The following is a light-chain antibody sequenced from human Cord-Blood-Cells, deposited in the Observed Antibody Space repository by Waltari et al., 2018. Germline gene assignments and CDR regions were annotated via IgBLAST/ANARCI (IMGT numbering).Light chain of an antibody. CDR3: SSYTSSSTSYV. CDR2: EVS. CDR1: SSDVGGYNY. V-gene: IGLV2-14*01. Sequence: QSALTQPASVSGSPGQSITISCTGTSSDVGGYNYVSWYQQHPGKAPKLMIYEVSNRPSGVSNRLSGSKSGNTASLTISGLQAEDEADYYCSSYTSSSTSYVFGTGTKVTVL. J-gene: IGLJ1*01.